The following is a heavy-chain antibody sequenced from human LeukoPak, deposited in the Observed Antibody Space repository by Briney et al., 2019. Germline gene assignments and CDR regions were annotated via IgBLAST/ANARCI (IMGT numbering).Heavy chain of an antibody. D-gene: IGHD3-9*01. CDR1: GYTFTSYG. J-gene: IGHJ5*02. CDR2: ISAYNGNT. Sequence: GASVKVSCKASGYTFTSYGISWVRQAPGQGLEWMGWISAYNGNTNYAQKLQGRVTMTTDTSTSTAYMEPRSLRSDDTAVYYCARDYVDGILTGYSFDPWGQGTLVTVSS. CDR3: ARDYVDGILTGYSFDP. V-gene: IGHV1-18*01.